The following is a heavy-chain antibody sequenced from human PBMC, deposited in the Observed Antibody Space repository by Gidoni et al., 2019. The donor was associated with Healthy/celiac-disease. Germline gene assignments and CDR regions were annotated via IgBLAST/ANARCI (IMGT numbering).Heavy chain of an antibody. CDR2: IWYDGSNK. CDR3: AREGVIAATGDY. CDR1: GVTFSSYG. D-gene: IGHD2-15*01. Sequence: QVQLVESGGGVVQPGRSLRLSCAASGVTFSSYGMHWVRQAPGKGLEWVAVIWYDGSNKYYADSVKGRFTISRDNSKNTLYLQMNSLRAEDTAVYYCAREGVIAATGDYWGQGTLVTVSS. V-gene: IGHV3-33*01. J-gene: IGHJ4*02.